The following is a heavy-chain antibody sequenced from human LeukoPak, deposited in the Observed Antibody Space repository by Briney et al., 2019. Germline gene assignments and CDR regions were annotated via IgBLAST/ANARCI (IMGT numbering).Heavy chain of an antibody. V-gene: IGHV4-30-2*01. CDR1: GDSISSGGYF. J-gene: IGHJ4*02. Sequence: PSETLSLTCTVSGDSISSGGYFWTWLRQPPGTGLQWIGYIYHTGSTDYNPSLKSRVTISIDKSKNEFSLKLNSVTAADTAVYYCARFRGSSSGGPMGYWGQGTLVTVSS. CDR2: IYHTGST. D-gene: IGHD2-15*01. CDR3: ARFRGSSSGGPMGY.